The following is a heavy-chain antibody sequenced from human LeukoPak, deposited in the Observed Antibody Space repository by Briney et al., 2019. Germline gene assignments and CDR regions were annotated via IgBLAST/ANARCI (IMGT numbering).Heavy chain of an antibody. V-gene: IGHV3-21*01. D-gene: IGHD3-10*01. J-gene: IGHJ3*02. CDR1: EFTFSTYS. CDR3: ARGTKGRITYALDI. CDR2: ISSSSSYI. Sequence: PGGSLRLSCAASEFTFSTYSMNWVRQAPGKGLEWVSSISSSSSYIYYADSVKGRFTISRDNAKNSLYLQMNSLRAEDTAVYYCARGTKGRITYALDIWGQGTMVTVSS.